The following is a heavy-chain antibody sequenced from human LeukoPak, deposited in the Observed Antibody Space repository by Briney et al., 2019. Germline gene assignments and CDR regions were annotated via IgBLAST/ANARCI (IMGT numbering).Heavy chain of an antibody. CDR1: GGTFSSYA. CDR3: ARAGAANYGSGSYRSYGTDV. D-gene: IGHD3-10*01. V-gene: IGHV1-69*04. Sequence: ASVEVSCKASGGTFSSYAISWVRQAPGQGLEWMGRIIPILGIANYAQKFQGRVTITADKSTSTDYMELSSLRSEDTAVYYCARAGAANYGSGSYRSYGTDVWGQGTAVTVSS. J-gene: IGHJ6*02. CDR2: IIPILGIA.